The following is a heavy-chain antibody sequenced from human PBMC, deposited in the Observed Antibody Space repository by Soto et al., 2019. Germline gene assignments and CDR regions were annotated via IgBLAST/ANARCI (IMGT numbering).Heavy chain of an antibody. V-gene: IGHV4-31*03. D-gene: IGHD3-22*01. CDR1: GGSISSGGYY. Sequence: PSETLSLTCTVSGGSISSGGYYWSWIRQHPGKGLEWIGYIYYSGSTYYNPSLKSRVTISVDTSKNQFSLKLSSVTAADTAVYYCARFRISSGYSLILSGFDYWGQGTLVTVSS. J-gene: IGHJ4*02. CDR2: IYYSGST. CDR3: ARFRISSGYSLILSGFDY.